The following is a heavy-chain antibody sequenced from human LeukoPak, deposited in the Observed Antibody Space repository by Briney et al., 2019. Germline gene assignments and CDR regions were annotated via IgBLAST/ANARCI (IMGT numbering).Heavy chain of an antibody. Sequence: SETLSLTCTVSGGSISNYYWSWIRQPPAKGLEWVGYIFYSGSTNYNPSLKSRVTISVDTSKNHFSLNLSSLTAADTAVYYCARGLAYCGGDCYDYWGQGILVTVSS. CDR2: IFYSGST. CDR3: ARGLAYCGGDCYDY. D-gene: IGHD2-21*01. CDR1: GGSISNYY. V-gene: IGHV4-59*01. J-gene: IGHJ4*02.